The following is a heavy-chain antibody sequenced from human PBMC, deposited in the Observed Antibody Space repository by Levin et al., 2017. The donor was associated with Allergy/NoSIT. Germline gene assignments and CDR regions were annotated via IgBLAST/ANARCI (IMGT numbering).Heavy chain of an antibody. Sequence: GGSLRLSCAASGFIFDDYVMHWVRQAPGKGLEWVSGISWNSGSIGYADSVKGRFTISRDNAKNSLYLQMNSLRAEDTALYYCAKDINSVMVGDILVEYWGQGSRVTVSS. D-gene: IGHD2-15*01. CDR3: AKDINSVMVGDILVEY. V-gene: IGHV3-9*01. CDR2: ISWNSGSI. CDR1: GFIFDDYV. J-gene: IGHJ4*02.